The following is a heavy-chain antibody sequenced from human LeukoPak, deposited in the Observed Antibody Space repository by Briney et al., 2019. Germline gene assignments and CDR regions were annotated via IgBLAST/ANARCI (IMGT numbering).Heavy chain of an antibody. V-gene: IGHV1-8*01. J-gene: IGHJ4*02. CDR3: ARAFYRSESGGGNYFDF. Sequence: GASVKVTRTPSGYTFTRFDINWVRQAPGQGLEWRGWMNPNNGSTGYAQKFQGRVTMTSSASIRTASLELRGLTSEDTAVYYCARAFYRSESGGGNYFDFWGQGTPVCVSS. CDR2: MNPNNGST. D-gene: IGHD6-25*01. CDR1: GYTFTRFD.